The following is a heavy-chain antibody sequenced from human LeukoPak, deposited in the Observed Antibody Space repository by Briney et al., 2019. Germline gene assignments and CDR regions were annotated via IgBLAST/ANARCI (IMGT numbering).Heavy chain of an antibody. V-gene: IGHV3-15*01. CDR3: TTNAAVGTWEIFDY. Sequence: PGGSLRLSCAASGFTFSNAWLNWVRQAPGKGLEWVGHIKSKTDGGTTDYAAPVKGRFTISRDDSKNTLFLQMNSLKTEDTAVYYCTTNAAVGTWEIFDYWGRGTLVTVSS. CDR1: GFTFSNAW. CDR2: IKSKTDGGTT. J-gene: IGHJ4*02. D-gene: IGHD1-1*01.